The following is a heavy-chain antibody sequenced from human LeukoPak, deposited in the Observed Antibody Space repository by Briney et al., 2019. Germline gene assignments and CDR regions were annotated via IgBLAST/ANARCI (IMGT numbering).Heavy chain of an antibody. CDR1: GGSISSGDYY. Sequence: SETLSLTCTVSGGSISSGDYYWSWIRQPPGKGLEWTGYIYYSGSTYYNPSLKSRVTISVDTSKNQFSLKLSSVTAADTAVYYCASGAAAPGAFDIWGQGTMVTVSS. D-gene: IGHD2-2*01. V-gene: IGHV4-30-4*08. J-gene: IGHJ3*02. CDR2: IYYSGST. CDR3: ASGAAAPGAFDI.